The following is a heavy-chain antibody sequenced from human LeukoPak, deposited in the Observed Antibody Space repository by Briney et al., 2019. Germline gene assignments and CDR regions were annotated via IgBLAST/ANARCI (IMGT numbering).Heavy chain of an antibody. Sequence: SETLSLTCAVYGGSFSGYYWSWLRQPPGKGLEWIGEINHSGSTNYNPSLKSRVTISVDTSKNQFSLKLSSVTAADTAVYYCARDGGYGSGSSYYNYWGQGTLVTVSS. CDR1: GGSFSGYY. V-gene: IGHV4-34*01. CDR3: ARDGGYGSGSSYYNY. D-gene: IGHD3-10*01. CDR2: INHSGST. J-gene: IGHJ4*02.